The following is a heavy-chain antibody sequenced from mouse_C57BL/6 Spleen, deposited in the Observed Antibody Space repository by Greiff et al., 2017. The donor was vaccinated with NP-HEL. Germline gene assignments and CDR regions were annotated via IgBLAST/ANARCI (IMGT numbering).Heavy chain of an antibody. CDR2: INYDGSST. D-gene: IGHD2-1*01. Sequence: EVKLVESEGGLVQPGSSMKLSCTASGFTFSDYYMAWVRQVPEKGLEWVANINYDGSSTYYLDSLKSRFIISRDNAKNILYLQMSSLKSEDTATYDCARGYGNYRYYAMDYWGQGTSVTVSS. CDR1: GFTFSDYY. CDR3: ARGYGNYRYYAMDY. J-gene: IGHJ4*01. V-gene: IGHV5-16*01.